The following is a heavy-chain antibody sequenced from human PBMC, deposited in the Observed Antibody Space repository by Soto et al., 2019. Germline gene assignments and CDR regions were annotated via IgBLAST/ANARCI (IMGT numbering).Heavy chain of an antibody. D-gene: IGHD1-20*01. CDR3: ARGTRALITAFFAY. CDR2: VHESGST. Sequence: LQESGPRMVKPSETLSLNCSVSGDAISNYYWSWIRQTPGRGLEWIGCVHESGSTDYNPSLTGRVIRSLHTSKSQCSLSLRSATAADPATYYCARGTRALITAFFAYWGQGIPVTVSS. J-gene: IGHJ4*02. V-gene: IGHV4-59*03. CDR1: GDAISNYY.